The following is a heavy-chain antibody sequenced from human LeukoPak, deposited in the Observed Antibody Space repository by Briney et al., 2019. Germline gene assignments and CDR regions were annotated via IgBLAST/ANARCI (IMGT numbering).Heavy chain of an antibody. V-gene: IGHV3-74*01. CDR3: VRDWGYDSSGYWQKYFDT. J-gene: IGHJ4*02. CDR1: GFTFTTFW. D-gene: IGHD3-22*01. Sequence: GGSLRLSCAPSGFTFTTFWMHWVRQVPGKGLVWVSRINHDGSSTNYADSVKGRFTISRDNAKNTVHLQMNSLRAEDTAVYYCVRDWGYDSSGYWQKYFDTWGQGTLVTVSS. CDR2: INHDGSST.